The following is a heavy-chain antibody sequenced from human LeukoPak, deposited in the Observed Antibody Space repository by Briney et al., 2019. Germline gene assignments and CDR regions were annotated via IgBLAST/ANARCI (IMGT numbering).Heavy chain of an antibody. CDR1: GFTFSSYT. CDR2: IYSGGST. Sequence: GGSLRLSCAASGFTFSSYTMNWVRQAPGKGLEWVSVIYSGGSTYYADSVTGRFTISRDNSKNTLYLQMNSLRAEDTAVYYCARLLTIGIAVAGFFDYWGQGTLVTVSS. J-gene: IGHJ4*02. V-gene: IGHV3-53*01. D-gene: IGHD6-19*01. CDR3: ARLLTIGIAVAGFFDY.